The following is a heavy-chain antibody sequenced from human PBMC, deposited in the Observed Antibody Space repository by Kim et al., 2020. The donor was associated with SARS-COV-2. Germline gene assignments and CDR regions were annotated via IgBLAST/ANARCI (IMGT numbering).Heavy chain of an antibody. J-gene: IGHJ3*02. CDR1: GFTFSSYA. CDR2: ISGSGGST. V-gene: IGHV3-23*01. D-gene: IGHD3-16*02. Sequence: GGSLRLSCAASGFTFSSYAMSWVRQAPGKGLEWVSAISGSGGSTYYADSVKGRFTISRDNSKNTLYLQMNSLRAEDTAVYYCAKDYVWGSYRYRGAFDIWGQGTMVTVSS. CDR3: AKDYVWGSYRYRGAFDI.